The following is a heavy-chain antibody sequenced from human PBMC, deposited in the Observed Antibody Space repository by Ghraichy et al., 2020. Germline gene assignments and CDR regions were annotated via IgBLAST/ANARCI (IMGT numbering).Heavy chain of an antibody. J-gene: IGHJ3*02. CDR2: INPSGGST. D-gene: IGHD6-19*01. V-gene: IGHV1-46*03. Sequence: ASVKVSCKASGYTFTSYYMHWVRQAPGQGLEWMGIINPSGGSTSYAQKFQGRVTMTRDTSTSTVYMELSSLRSEDTAVYYCARPTPEAEWLQNVDAFDIWGQGTMVTVSS. CDR1: GYTFTSYY. CDR3: ARPTPEAEWLQNVDAFDI.